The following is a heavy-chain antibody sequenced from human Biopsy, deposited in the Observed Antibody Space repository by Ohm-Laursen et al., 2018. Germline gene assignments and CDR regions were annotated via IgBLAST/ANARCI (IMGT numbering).Heavy chain of an antibody. J-gene: IGHJ5*02. CDR2: INPKSGGT. CDR3: ATVRGLVWFGELIA. CDR1: GYTFTGYY. Sequence: GASVKVSCKASGYTFTGYYLHWVRQAPGQGLEWMGWINPKSGGTHYLEKFRGRVTMTRDKSTSTAYMELSSLRSDDTAIYYCATVRGLVWFGELIAWGQGTLVTVSS. V-gene: IGHV1-2*02. D-gene: IGHD3-10*01.